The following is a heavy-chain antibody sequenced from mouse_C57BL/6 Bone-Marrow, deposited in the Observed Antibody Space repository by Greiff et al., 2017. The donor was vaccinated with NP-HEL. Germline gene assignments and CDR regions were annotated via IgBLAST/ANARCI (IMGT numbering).Heavy chain of an antibody. Sequence: DVQLQESGAELVRPGASVKLSCTASGFNIKDDYMHWVKQRPEQGLEWIGWIDPENGDTEYASKFQGKATITADTSSNTAYLQLSSLTSEDTAVYYCTTGYSYAMDYWGQGTSVTVSS. V-gene: IGHV14-4*01. CDR2: IDPENGDT. CDR3: TTGYSYAMDY. CDR1: GFNIKDDY. J-gene: IGHJ4*01. D-gene: IGHD2-3*01.